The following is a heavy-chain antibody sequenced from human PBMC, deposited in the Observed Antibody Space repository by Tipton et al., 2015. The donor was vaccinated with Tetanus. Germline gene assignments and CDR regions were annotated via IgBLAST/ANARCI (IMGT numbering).Heavy chain of an antibody. CDR3: ARTPDYYYGMDV. V-gene: IGHV4-31*03. J-gene: IGHJ6*02. CDR2: VYYSGTT. Sequence: GLVKPSQTLSLTCTVSGGSISSGGFFWNWIRQFPGKGLEWIGYVYYSGTTNYNPSLKSRVTISTDKSKNQASLRLNSVTAADTAVYFCARTPDYYYGMDVWGQGTTVTVSS. CDR1: GGSISSGGFF.